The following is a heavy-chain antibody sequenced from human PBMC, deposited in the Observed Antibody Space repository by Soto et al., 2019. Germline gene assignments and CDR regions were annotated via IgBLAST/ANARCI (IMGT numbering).Heavy chain of an antibody. D-gene: IGHD4-4*01. CDR1: GEAFKYKY. CDR2: LNPYSGAT. V-gene: IGHV1-2*02. J-gene: IGHJ5*01. CDR3: ATAKRGTVSLLSA. Sequence: SAKVSCKARGEAFKYKYSRWVRQATGQGLEWMGWLNPYSGATTYGANYKGRINLTRDTSLSTSYMELIGLRSDDTAVYYCATAKRGTVSLLSAWGQGTLVTVSS.